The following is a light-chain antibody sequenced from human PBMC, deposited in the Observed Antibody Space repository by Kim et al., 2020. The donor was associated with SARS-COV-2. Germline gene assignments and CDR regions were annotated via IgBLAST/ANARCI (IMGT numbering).Light chain of an antibody. CDR1: SSDFGRYNR. CDR3: SSYTTSNTFV. CDR2: EVS. Sequence: QSALTQPPSVSGSPGQSVTISCTGTSSDFGRYNRVSWYKQPPGTAPKLIIYEVSNRPSGVPDRFSGSKSGNTASLTISGLQAEDEADYFCSSYTTSNTFVFGTGTKVTVL. J-gene: IGLJ1*01. V-gene: IGLV2-18*02.